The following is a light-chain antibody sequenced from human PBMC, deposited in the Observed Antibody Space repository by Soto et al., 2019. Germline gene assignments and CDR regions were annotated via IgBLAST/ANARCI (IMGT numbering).Light chain of an antibody. CDR2: VNSDGSH. J-gene: IGLJ2*01. Sequence: QPVLPQSPSASASLGASVKLTCTLSSGHSNYAIAWHQQQPEKGPRYLMKVNSDGSHRKGDGILDRFSGSSSGAERYLTISSLQSEDEADYYCQTWGTGIHVVFGGGTKLTVL. CDR3: QTWGTGIHVV. V-gene: IGLV4-69*01. CDR1: SGHSNYA.